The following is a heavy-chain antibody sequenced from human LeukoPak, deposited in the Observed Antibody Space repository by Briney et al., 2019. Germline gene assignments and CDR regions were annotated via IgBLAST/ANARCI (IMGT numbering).Heavy chain of an antibody. D-gene: IGHD6-19*01. V-gene: IGHV3-21*01. CDR2: ISSCSSYI. J-gene: IGHJ4*02. Sequence: GGSLRLSCAASGFTFSSYSMNWVRQAPGKVVEWVSSISSCSSYIYHADSVKGRFTISRDNAKNSLYLQMNSLRAEDTAVYYCVGLQWLVFDYWGQGTLVTVSS. CDR1: GFTFSSYS. CDR3: VGLQWLVFDY.